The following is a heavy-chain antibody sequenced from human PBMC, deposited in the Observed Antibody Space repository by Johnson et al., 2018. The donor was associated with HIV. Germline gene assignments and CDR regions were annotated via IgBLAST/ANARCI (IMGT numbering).Heavy chain of an antibody. D-gene: IGHD3-10*01. J-gene: IGHJ3*02. V-gene: IGHV3-11*01. CDR2: ITSSGSTI. CDR1: GFTFSDYY. Sequence: QVQLVESGGGLVKPGGSLRLSCAASGFTFSDYYMSWIRQAPGKGLEWVSYITSSGSTIYYADSVRGRFTISRDNAKNSLYLQMDSLRAEDTAIYYCARPIARGASDIWGQGTMVTVSS. CDR3: ARPIARGASDI.